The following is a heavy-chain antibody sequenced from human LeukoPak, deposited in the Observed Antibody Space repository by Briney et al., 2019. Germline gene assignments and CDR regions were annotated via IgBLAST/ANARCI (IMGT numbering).Heavy chain of an antibody. Sequence: PGGSLRLSCAASGFTFSSYAMSWVRQAPGKGLEWVSAISGSGGSTYYADSVKGRFTISRDNSKNTLYLQMNSLRAEDTAVYYCARDLITMVRGVIHGAFDIWGQGAMVTVSS. V-gene: IGHV3-23*01. D-gene: IGHD3-10*01. CDR3: ARDLITMVRGVIHGAFDI. CDR2: ISGSGGST. CDR1: GFTFSSYA. J-gene: IGHJ3*02.